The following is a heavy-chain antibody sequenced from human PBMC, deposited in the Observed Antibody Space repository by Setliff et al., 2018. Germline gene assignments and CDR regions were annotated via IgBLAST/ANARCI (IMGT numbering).Heavy chain of an antibody. Sequence: GASVKVSCKASGYTFSNYGISWVRQAPGQGLEWMGGIIPMFGTTNYAQRFRGRVTITADESTTTAYLELSSLRSEDTAVYYCARVRDCSGGICHRGFHHYMDVWGKGTTVTVSS. D-gene: IGHD2-15*01. CDR3: ARVRDCSGGICHRGFHHYMDV. J-gene: IGHJ6*03. V-gene: IGHV1-69*13. CDR2: IIPMFGTT. CDR1: GYTFSNYG.